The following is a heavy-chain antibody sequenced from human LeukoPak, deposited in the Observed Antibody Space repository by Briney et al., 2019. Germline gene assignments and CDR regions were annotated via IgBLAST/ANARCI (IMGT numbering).Heavy chain of an antibody. CDR1: RFTFSNYG. D-gene: IGHD4-17*01. J-gene: IGHJ6*02. CDR3: AKDVRTVTTIYYYGMHV. V-gene: IGHV3-30*18. CDR2: ISYDGSTK. Sequence: GGSLRLSCAASRFTFSNYGMHWVRQAPGKGLEWVAVISYDGSTKYYADSVKGRFTISRDNSKNTLYLQMNSLRAEDTAVYYCAKDVRTVTTIYYYGMHVWGQGTTVTVSS.